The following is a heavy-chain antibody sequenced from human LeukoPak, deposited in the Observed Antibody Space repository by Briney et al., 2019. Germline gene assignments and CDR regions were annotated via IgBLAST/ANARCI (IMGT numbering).Heavy chain of an antibody. CDR3: ARRDDSSGWSGYFDY. D-gene: IGHD6-19*01. V-gene: IGHV3-48*03. J-gene: IGHJ4*02. CDR2: ISSSGSTI. CDR1: GFTFSSYE. Sequence: PGGSLRLSCAASGFTFSSYEVNWVRQAPGKGLEWVSYISSSGSTIYYADSVKGRFTISRDNAKNSLYLQMNSLRAEDTAVYYCARRDDSSGWSGYFDYWGQGTLVTVSS.